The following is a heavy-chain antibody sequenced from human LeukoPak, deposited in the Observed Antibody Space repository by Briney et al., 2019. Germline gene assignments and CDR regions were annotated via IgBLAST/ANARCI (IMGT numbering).Heavy chain of an antibody. Sequence: SETLSPTCTVSGGSVSSGSYYWSWIRQPPEKGLEWIGYISYIGSTNYNPSLKSRLTISVDTSKNQFSLRLSSVTAADTAVYYCARDRGGTYDYWGQGTLVTVSS. V-gene: IGHV4-61*01. J-gene: IGHJ4*02. CDR1: GGSVSSGSYY. CDR3: ARDRGGTYDY. CDR2: ISYIGST. D-gene: IGHD1-26*01.